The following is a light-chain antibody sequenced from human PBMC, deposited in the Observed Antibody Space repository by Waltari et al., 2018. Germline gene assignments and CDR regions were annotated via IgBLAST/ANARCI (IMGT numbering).Light chain of an antibody. V-gene: IGKV1-5*03. J-gene: IGKJ4*01. CDR3: QQYNSYSLLT. CDR2: KAS. Sequence: DIQMTQSPSTLSASVGDRVIITCRASQSISKWLAWHQQKPGKAPNLLIYKASTLESGVPSRFSGSGSGTDFSLTISSLQPDDFATYYCQQYNSYSLLTFGGGTKIEIK. CDR1: QSISKW.